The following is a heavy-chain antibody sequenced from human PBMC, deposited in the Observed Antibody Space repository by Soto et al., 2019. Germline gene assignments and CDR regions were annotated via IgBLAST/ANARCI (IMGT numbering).Heavy chain of an antibody. V-gene: IGHV4-4*07. D-gene: IGHD4-17*01. CDR3: ARSPASGDYANLEC. Sequence: PSETRSLTCTASGDSFSKYYWNWIRQPAGKGLEWIGRIHITRRPNYSPSLKSRVTMSVDTSKNQFSLKLNLTSVTAADTAVYYCARSPASGDYANLECLGQGNMVTVSA. J-gene: IGHJ4*02. CDR2: IHITRRP. CDR1: GDSFSKYY.